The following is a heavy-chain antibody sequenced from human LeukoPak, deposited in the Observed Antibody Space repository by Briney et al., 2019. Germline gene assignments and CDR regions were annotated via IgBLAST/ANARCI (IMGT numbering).Heavy chain of an antibody. CDR2: ISGNGSST. CDR3: AKDLRGCSSTSCYGWFDP. D-gene: IGHD2-2*01. CDR1: GLTFSSYA. V-gene: IGHV3-23*01. J-gene: IGHJ5*02. Sequence: AGGSLRLSCAASGLTFSSYAMSWVRQAPGRGLEWVSVISGNGSSTYYADSVKGRFTISRDNSMHTLYLQMNSLRAEDTAVYYCAKDLRGCSSTSCYGWFDPWGQGTLVTVSS.